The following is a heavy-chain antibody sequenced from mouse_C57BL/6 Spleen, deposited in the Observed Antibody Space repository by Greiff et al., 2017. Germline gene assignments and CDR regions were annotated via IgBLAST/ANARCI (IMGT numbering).Heavy chain of an antibody. CDR3: TRVYYYGGYFDV. CDR2: IDPETGGT. V-gene: IGHV1-15*01. D-gene: IGHD1-1*01. CDR1: GYTFTDYE. J-gene: IGHJ1*03. Sequence: VKLMESGAELVRPGASVTLSCKASGYTFTDYEMHWVKQTPVHGLEWIGAIDPETGGTAYNQKFKGKAILTADKSSSTAYMELRSLTSEDSAVXYCTRVYYYGGYFDVWGTGTTVTVSS.